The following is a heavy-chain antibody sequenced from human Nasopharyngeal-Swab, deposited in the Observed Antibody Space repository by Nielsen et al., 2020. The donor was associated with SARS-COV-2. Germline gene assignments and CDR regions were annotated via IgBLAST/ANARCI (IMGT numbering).Heavy chain of an antibody. V-gene: IGHV3-73*01. J-gene: IGHJ4*02. CDR1: GFIFSASA. CDR2: IGDKDHNYAT. Sequence: GESLKISCAASGFIFSASAIHWVRQASGKGLEWVGRIGDKDHNYATTYGASVQGRFTISRDDSKNTAFLQMDSLNTEDTALYYFTTDFYFDYWGQGTLVTVSS. CDR3: TTDFYFDY.